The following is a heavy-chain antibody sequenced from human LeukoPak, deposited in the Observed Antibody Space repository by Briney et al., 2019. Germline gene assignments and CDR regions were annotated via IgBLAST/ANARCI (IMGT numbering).Heavy chain of an antibody. Sequence: GGSLRLSCAASGFTFSSYGMHWVRQAPGKGLEWVAFIRYDGSNKYYADSVKGRFTISRDNSKNTLYLQMNSLRAEDTAVYYCAKALQAIFDAFDIWGQGTMVTVSS. CDR3: AKALQAIFDAFDI. CDR1: GFTFSSYG. J-gene: IGHJ3*02. V-gene: IGHV3-30*02. CDR2: IRYDGSNK. D-gene: IGHD3-3*01.